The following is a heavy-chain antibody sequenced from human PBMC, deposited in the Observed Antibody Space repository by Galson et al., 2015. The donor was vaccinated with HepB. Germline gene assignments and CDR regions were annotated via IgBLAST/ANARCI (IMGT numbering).Heavy chain of an antibody. Sequence: SLRLSCAGSEFTFEDYVISWFRQAPGKGLEWLGFIRTKSYGGKTEYAASVKGRVIISRDDSDSVAYLQMNSLDTDDTAVYYCSRKIGAPEYDYYGLDVWGQGTTVTVSS. V-gene: IGHV3-49*03. CDR2: IRTKSYGGKT. J-gene: IGHJ6*02. D-gene: IGHD2/OR15-2a*01. CDR1: EFTFEDYV. CDR3: SRKIGAPEYDYYGLDV.